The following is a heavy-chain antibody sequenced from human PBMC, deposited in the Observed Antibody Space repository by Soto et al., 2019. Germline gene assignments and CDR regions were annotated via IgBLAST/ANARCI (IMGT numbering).Heavy chain of an antibody. CDR3: ANDPRGPDS. CDR2: ISGSGDTT. D-gene: IGHD5-12*01. CDR1: EFIYKIYG. J-gene: IGHJ5*01. V-gene: IGHV3-23*01. Sequence: EVQLLESGGGLVQPGGSLRLSCVASEFIYKIYGRSWVRQAPGKGLEWVSGISGSGDTTDYADPVKGRFTITTDISKNTVYLQMNSLRAEDTAVYYCANDPRGPDSWGQGTLVTVSS.